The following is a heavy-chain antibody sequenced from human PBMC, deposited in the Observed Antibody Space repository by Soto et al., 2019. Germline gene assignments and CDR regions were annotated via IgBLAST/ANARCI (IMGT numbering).Heavy chain of an antibody. CDR2: ISYIGTT. V-gene: IGHV4-39*01. D-gene: IGHD4-17*01. Sequence: QMQLRESGPGLVKPSETLSLTCAVSGGSISSSSYYWGWLRQPPGKGLEWIGTISYIGTTYYNPSLKSRLNISIDTSKNQFSLKVTSVNAADTAVYYCARRNYSDYEDFDYWGQGTLVTVSS. J-gene: IGHJ4*02. CDR3: ARRNYSDYEDFDY. CDR1: GGSISSSSYY.